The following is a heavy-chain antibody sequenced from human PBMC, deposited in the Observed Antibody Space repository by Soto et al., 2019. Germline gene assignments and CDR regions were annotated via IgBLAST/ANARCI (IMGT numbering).Heavy chain of an antibody. CDR1: GYTISSRSY. D-gene: IGHD6-19*01. J-gene: IGHJ4*01. CDR3: AKAHVKVVAGSTFDF. CDR2: IYHGGTT. Sequence: SATKSLTCTVSGYTISSRSYWGWVRKTPWKGPEWIASIYHGGTTFYNPSLKSRVTVSVDKSNNQFSLKLRSVTAADTAVYFCAKAHVKVVAGSTFDFWGHGTLVTVSS. V-gene: IGHV4-38-2*02.